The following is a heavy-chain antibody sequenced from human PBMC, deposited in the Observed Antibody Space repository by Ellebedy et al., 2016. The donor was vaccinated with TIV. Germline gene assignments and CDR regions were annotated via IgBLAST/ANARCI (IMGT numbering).Heavy chain of an antibody. CDR1: GFTFSSYA. CDR2: ISGSGGST. V-gene: IGHV3-23*01. J-gene: IGHJ6*02. D-gene: IGHD2-2*01. Sequence: GGSLRLSCTASGFTFSSYAMSWVRQAPGKGLEWVSAISGSGGSTYYADSVKGRFTISRDNSKNTLYLQMNSLRAEDTAVYYCARDHDCSSTSRNYYGMDVWGQGTTVTVSS. CDR3: ARDHDCSSTSRNYYGMDV.